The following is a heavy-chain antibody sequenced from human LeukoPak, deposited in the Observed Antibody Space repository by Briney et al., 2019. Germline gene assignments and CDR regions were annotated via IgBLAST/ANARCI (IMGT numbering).Heavy chain of an antibody. Sequence: GGSLRLSCAASGFTFSSYGMHWVRQAPGKGLEWVAFIRYDGSNKYYADSVKGRFTISRDNSKNTLYLQMNSLRAEDTAVYYCAKDVRIYSSSWSYWFDPWGQGTLVTVSS. J-gene: IGHJ5*02. CDR3: AKDVRIYSSSWSYWFDP. V-gene: IGHV3-30*02. CDR2: IRYDGSNK. CDR1: GFTFSSYG. D-gene: IGHD6-13*01.